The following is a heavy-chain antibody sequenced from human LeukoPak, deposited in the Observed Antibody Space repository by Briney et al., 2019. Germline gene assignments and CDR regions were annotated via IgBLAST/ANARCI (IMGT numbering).Heavy chain of an antibody. J-gene: IGHJ4*02. CDR1: GYSISSGYY. CDR3: VRGRYCGSVSCYLDY. Sequence: SETLSLTCTVSGYSISSGYYWTWIRQPAGKGLEWIGRIYSSGSTNYNPSLKSRVTMSIDKSKNQFSLKLSSVTAADTAVYYCVRGRYCGSVSCYLDYWGQGTLVTVSS. CDR2: IYSSGST. V-gene: IGHV4-4*07. D-gene: IGHD2-15*01.